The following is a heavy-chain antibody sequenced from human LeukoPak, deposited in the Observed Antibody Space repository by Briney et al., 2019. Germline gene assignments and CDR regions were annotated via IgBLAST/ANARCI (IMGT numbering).Heavy chain of an antibody. D-gene: IGHD1/OR15-1a*01. V-gene: IGHV3-30-3*01. J-gene: IGHJ4*02. Sequence: PGGSLRLSCAASGFALSSYAVLWVRHAPGKGLEWVTCSSHDGANTYSADFVKGRLTVSRDNAKNTLYLQMNSLTIDDTAVYYCARGGVEQGNRIYLDSWGQGTLVTVSS. CDR1: GFALSSYA. CDR3: ARGGVEQGNRIYLDS. CDR2: SSHDGANT.